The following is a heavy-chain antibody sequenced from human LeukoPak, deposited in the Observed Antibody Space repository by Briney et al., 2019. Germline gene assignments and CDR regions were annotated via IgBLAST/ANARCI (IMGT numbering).Heavy chain of an antibody. V-gene: IGHV3-23*01. J-gene: IGHJ4*02. CDR2: LSGTGGNT. CDR1: AFTFSSYT. Sequence: GGSLRLSCAASAFTFSSYTMAWVRQAPGKGLEWVSTLSGTGGNTYYADSVRGRFTISRDNSKNTLYLQMNSLRAEDTAVYYCAKAWALTYLGGVDSWGQGTLVTVSS. CDR3: AKAWALTYLGGVDS. D-gene: IGHD2-21*02.